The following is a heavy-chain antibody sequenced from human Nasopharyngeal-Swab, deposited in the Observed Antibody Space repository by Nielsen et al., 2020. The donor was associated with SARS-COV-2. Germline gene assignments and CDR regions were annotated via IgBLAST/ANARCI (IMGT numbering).Heavy chain of an antibody. D-gene: IGHD3-3*01. J-gene: IGHJ6*03. CDR2: VSGTANRT. CDR3: AKDGTPDYDFWSTYYRDSYNYYMDV. Sequence: WIRQPPGKGLEWVSTVSGTANRTSYADSVKGRFTTSRDNSKNTLYLQMNSLRAEDTALYYCAKDGTPDYDFWSTYYRDSYNYYMDVWGKGTTVTVSS. V-gene: IGHV3-23*01.